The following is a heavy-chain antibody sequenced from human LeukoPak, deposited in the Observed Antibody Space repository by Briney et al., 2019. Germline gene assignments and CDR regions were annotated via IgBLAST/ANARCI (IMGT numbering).Heavy chain of an antibody. Sequence: GGSLRLSCTVSGFTFRNYLMHWVRQAPGGGLVWVSRINIDETNAYADSVSGRFIISRDNAKNTLYLQMNSLKAEDTAMYFCGRGGDGIDVWGQGTAVIVSS. CDR1: GFTFRNYL. J-gene: IGHJ3*01. CDR2: INIDETNA. CDR3: GRGGDGIDV. V-gene: IGHV3-74*01.